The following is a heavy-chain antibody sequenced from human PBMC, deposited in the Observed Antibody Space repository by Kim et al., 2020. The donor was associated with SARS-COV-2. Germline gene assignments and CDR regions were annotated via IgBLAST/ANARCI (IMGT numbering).Heavy chain of an antibody. CDR2: IDYSGST. J-gene: IGHJ3*02. Sequence: SETLSLTCTVSGSSISSGGYYWNWIRQHPGKGLEWIGYIDYSGSTSYNPSLKSRVTISVETSKNQFSLRLSSVTAADTAVYYFATIYYGPGREHDAFDI. V-gene: IGHV4-31*03. CDR1: GSSISSGGYY. D-gene: IGHD3-10*01. CDR3: ATIYYGPGREHDAFDI.